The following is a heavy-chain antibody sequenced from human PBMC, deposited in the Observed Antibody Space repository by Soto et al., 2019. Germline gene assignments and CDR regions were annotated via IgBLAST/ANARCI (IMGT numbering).Heavy chain of an antibody. Sequence: QITLKESGPALVKPTQTLTLTCTFSGFSLSTSGVGVGWIRQPPGKALEWLALIYWNDDKRYSPSLKSRLTITTDTSKNQVVLTMTNMDPVDTATDYCAHRRGWEPSLPFDPWGQGPLVTVSS. V-gene: IGHV2-5*01. CDR2: IYWNDDK. CDR1: GFSLSTSGVG. D-gene: IGHD1-26*01. CDR3: AHRRGWEPSLPFDP. J-gene: IGHJ5*02.